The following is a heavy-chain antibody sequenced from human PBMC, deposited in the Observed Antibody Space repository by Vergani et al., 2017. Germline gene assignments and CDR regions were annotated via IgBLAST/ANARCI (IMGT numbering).Heavy chain of an antibody. V-gene: IGHV3-21*04. CDR1: GFTFSSYS. D-gene: IGHD6-13*01. CDR2: ISSSSSYI. CDR3: ARIWGSSWYWYFDL. J-gene: IGHJ2*01. Sequence: EVQLVESGGGLVKPGGSLRLSCAASGFTFSSYSMNWVRQAPGKGLEWVSSISSSSSYIYYADSVKGRFTISRDNAKNSLYLQMNSLRAEDTAVYYCARIWGSSWYWYFDLWGRGTLVTVSS.